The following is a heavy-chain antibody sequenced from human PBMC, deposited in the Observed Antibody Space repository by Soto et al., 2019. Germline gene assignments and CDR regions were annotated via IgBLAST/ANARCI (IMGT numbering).Heavy chain of an antibody. D-gene: IGHD6-13*01. J-gene: IGHJ4*02. CDR1: GFTFSSYA. CDR3: ARRTSSWSFDY. V-gene: IGHV3-23*01. Sequence: EVQLLESGGGLVQPGGSLRLSCAASGFTFSSYAMSWVRQAPGKGLEWVSAISGSGGSKYYADSVKGRFTFSRDNSKNKRSLQLKSLRAEDTAVYYCARRTSSWSFDYWGQGTLVTVSS. CDR2: ISGSGGSK.